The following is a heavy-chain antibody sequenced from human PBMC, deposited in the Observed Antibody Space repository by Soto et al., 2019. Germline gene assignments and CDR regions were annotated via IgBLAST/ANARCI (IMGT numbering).Heavy chain of an antibody. D-gene: IGHD1-26*01. CDR2: ISYDGSNK. Sequence: PGDSRRIACAASRFTFSSYGMDWVRQALGKGLEGVAGISYDGSNKYYADSVKGRFTISRDNSKNTLYLQMNSLRAEDTAVYYCAKGSYSGIYSDFDYWGQGTLVTVSS. J-gene: IGHJ4*02. CDR3: AKGSYSGIYSDFDY. V-gene: IGHV3-30*18. CDR1: RFTFSSYG.